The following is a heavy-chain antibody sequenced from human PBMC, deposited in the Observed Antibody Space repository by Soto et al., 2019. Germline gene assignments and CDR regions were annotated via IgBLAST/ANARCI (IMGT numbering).Heavy chain of an antibody. J-gene: IGHJ4*02. CDR1: GGTFSSCT. V-gene: IGHV1-69*08. CDR3: ARDCSSTSPSFDY. D-gene: IGHD2-2*01. Sequence: QVQLVQSGAEVKKPGSSVKVSCKASGGTFSSCTISWVRQAPGQGLEWMGRIIPILGIANYAQKFQGRVTITADKSTSTAYMELSSLRSEDTAVYYCARDCSSTSPSFDYWGQGTLVTVSS. CDR2: IIPILGIA.